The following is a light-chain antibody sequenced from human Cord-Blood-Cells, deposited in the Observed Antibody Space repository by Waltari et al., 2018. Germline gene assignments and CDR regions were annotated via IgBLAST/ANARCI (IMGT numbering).Light chain of an antibody. Sequence: DIQLTQSPSFLSASVGDRVTITCRASQGISSYLAWYQQKPGKAPKLLIYAASTLQSGVPSRFSGSGSGTEFTLTISSLLPEDFATYYCQQLNSFGGGTKVEIK. CDR2: AAS. CDR1: QGISSY. J-gene: IGKJ4*01. CDR3: QQLNS. V-gene: IGKV1-9*01.